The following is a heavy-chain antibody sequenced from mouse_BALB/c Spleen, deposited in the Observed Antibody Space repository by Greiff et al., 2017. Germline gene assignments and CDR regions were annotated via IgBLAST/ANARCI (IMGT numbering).Heavy chain of an antibody. J-gene: IGHJ3*01. CDR3: SKDSTMISAAWFAY. V-gene: IGHV2-9*02. D-gene: IGHD2-4*01. CDR1: GFSLTSYG. Sequence: VQLQQPGPGLVAPSQSLPISCIVSGFSLTSYGVHWVRQLPGKGLEWLGVIWACGSTNYNSALMSRLSISKDNYTSHVFLKMNSLQTDDTSVYYCSKDSTMISAAWFAYWGQGTRVTVSA. CDR2: IWACGST.